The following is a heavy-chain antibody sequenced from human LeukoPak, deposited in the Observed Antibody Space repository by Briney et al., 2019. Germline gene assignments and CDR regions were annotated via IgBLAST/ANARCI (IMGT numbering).Heavy chain of an antibody. Sequence: SETLSLTCTVSGGSISSHFWSWIRQPPGKGLEWIGYIYHSGGTNYNPSLKSRVTISVDTSKNQFSLKLSSVTAADTAVYYCARESTLHVHWGETLMGAFDIWGQGTKVTVSS. CDR2: IYHSGGT. V-gene: IGHV4-59*11. J-gene: IGHJ3*02. CDR1: GGSISSHF. D-gene: IGHD7-27*01. CDR3: ARESTLHVHWGETLMGAFDI.